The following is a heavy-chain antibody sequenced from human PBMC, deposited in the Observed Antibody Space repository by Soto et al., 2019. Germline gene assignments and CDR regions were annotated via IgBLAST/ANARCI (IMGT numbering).Heavy chain of an antibody. D-gene: IGHD5-18*01. J-gene: IGHJ4*02. V-gene: IGHV1-46*03. CDR3: ARDHGYSYGPYPGYYFDY. CDR1: GYTFTSYY. Sequence: ASVKVSCKASGYTFTSYYMHWVRQAPGQGLEWMGIINPSGGSTSYAQKFQGRVTMTRDTSTSTVYMELSSLRSEDTAVYYCARDHGYSYGPYPGYYFDYWGQGTLVTVSS. CDR2: INPSGGST.